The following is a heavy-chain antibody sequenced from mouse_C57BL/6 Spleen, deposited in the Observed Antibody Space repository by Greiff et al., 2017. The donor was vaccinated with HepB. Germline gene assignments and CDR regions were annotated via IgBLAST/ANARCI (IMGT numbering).Heavy chain of an antibody. D-gene: IGHD1-1*01. CDR1: GYTFTDYY. CDR3: ARESYCGSLAWFAY. J-gene: IGHJ3*01. Sequence: QVQLQQSGPELVKPGASVKISCKASGYTFTDYYINWVKQRPGQGLEWIGWIFPGSGSTYYNEKFKGKATLTVDKSSSTAYMLLSSLTSEDSAVYFCARESYCGSLAWFAYWGQGTLVTVSA. V-gene: IGHV1-75*01. CDR2: IFPGSGST.